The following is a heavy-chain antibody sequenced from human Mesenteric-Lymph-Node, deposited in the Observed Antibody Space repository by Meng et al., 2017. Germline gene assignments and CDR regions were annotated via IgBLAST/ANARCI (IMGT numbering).Heavy chain of an antibody. D-gene: IGHD2-8*02. CDR3: ARRPTGIDY. CDR2: IIHGGSP. CDR1: GGSLSGAY. V-gene: IGHV4-34*12. J-gene: IGHJ4*02. Sequence: QVQQQRGGAGLLKPSGTLSLTCAVNGGSLSGAYWNWIRQPPGKGLEWIGEIIHGGSPSYNPSLKSRVTISIDTSKNQLSLMLSSVTAADTAVYYCARRPTGIDYWGQGTLVTVSS.